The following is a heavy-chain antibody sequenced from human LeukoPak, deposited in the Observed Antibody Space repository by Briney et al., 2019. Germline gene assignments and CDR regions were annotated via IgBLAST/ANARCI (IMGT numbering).Heavy chain of an antibody. CDR2: ISSSYI. CDR3: AVVATEDLYYYYGMDV. Sequence: GGSLRLSCAASGFTFSSYSMNWVRQAPGKGLEWVSSISSSYIYYADSVKGRFTISRDNAKNSLYLQMNSLRAEDTAVYYCAVVATEDLYYYYGMDVWGKGTTVTVSS. V-gene: IGHV3-21*01. CDR1: GFTFSSYS. D-gene: IGHD5-12*01. J-gene: IGHJ6*04.